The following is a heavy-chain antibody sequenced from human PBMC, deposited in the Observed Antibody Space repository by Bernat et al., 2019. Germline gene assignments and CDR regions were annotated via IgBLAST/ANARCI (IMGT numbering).Heavy chain of an antibody. Sequence: QVQLVESGGGVVQPGGSLRLSCAASGFTFSSYGMHWVRQAPGKGLEWVAVISYDGSNKYYADSVKGRFTISRDNSKNTLYLQMNSLRAEDTAVYYCAKDPYSGSYQRGPAETWFDPWGQGTLVTVSS. CDR1: GFTFSSYG. D-gene: IGHD1-26*01. CDR3: AKDPYSGSYQRGPAETWFDP. J-gene: IGHJ5*02. CDR2: ISYDGSNK. V-gene: IGHV3-30*18.